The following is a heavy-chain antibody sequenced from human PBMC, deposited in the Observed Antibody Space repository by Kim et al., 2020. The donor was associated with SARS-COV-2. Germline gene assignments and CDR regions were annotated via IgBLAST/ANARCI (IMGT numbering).Heavy chain of an antibody. CDR3: AAGLIPILRYFDWLFDY. D-gene: IGHD3-9*01. J-gene: IGHJ4*02. V-gene: IGHV4-61*01. CDR2: IYYSGST. Sequence: SETLSLTCTVSGGSVSSGSYYWSWIRQPPGKGLEWIGYIYYSGSTNYNPSLKSRVTISVDTSKNQFSLKLSSVTAADTAVYYCAAGLIPILRYFDWLFDYWGQGTLVTVSS. CDR1: GGSVSSGSYY.